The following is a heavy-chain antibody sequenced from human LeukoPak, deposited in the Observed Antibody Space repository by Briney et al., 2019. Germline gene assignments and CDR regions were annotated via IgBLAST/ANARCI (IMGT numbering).Heavy chain of an antibody. CDR2: ITRGETYI. J-gene: IGHJ5*02. Sequence: GGSLRLSCAASGFTFSTYNMNWVRQAPGRGLEWGSSITRGETYIYYAHSVKGRFTISRDNAKNSLFLQMNSLRAEDTAVYFCARGVNYLRSGSYLRDWFDPWGQGTLVTVSS. CDR3: ARGVNYLRSGSYLRDWFDP. CDR1: GFTFSTYN. D-gene: IGHD3-10*01. V-gene: IGHV3-21*01.